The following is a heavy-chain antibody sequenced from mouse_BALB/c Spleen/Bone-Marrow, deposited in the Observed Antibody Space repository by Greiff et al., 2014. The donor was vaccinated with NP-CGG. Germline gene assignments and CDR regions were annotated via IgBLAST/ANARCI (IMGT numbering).Heavy chain of an antibody. J-gene: IGHJ3*01. Sequence: DVKLQESGPELVRPGASVKISCKASGYTFTDYNIYWVKQSHGKSLGWIGYIYPYSGGTGYNQKFKSKATLTVDNSSTTAYMELRSLTSEDSAVYYCARGNWDFAYWGQGTLVTVST. D-gene: IGHD4-1*01. V-gene: IGHV1S29*02. CDR1: GYTFTDYN. CDR2: IYPYSGGT. CDR3: ARGNWDFAY.